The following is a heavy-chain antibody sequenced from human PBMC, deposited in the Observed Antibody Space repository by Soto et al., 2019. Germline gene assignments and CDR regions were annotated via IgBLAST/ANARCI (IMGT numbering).Heavy chain of an antibody. D-gene: IGHD3-16*02. V-gene: IGHV1-69*06. CDR3: ARDRAVVVLPAAAGGVMDV. CDR2: IVPFFGTA. Sequence: AASVKVSCKMSGGSYSTYAISWVRQAPGQGLEWMGGIVPFFGTANYAQKFRGRVTITADKSTSTAYMELSSLKSEDTAIYYCARDRAVVVLPAAAGGVMDVWGQGXAVTVYS. CDR1: GGSYSTYA. J-gene: IGHJ6*02.